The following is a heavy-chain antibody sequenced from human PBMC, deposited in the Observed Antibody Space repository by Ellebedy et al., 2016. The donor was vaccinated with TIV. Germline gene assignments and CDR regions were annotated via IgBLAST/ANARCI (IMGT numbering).Heavy chain of an antibody. CDR3: ARDSPEDRKPGFDY. CDR2: ISGSGGST. Sequence: GESLKISXAASGFTFSSYAMSWVRQAPGKGLEWVSAISGSGGSTYYADSVKGRFTISRDNSKNTLYLQMNSLRAEDTAVYYCARDSPEDRKPGFDYWGQGTLVTVSS. V-gene: IGHV3-23*01. CDR1: GFTFSSYA. J-gene: IGHJ4*02.